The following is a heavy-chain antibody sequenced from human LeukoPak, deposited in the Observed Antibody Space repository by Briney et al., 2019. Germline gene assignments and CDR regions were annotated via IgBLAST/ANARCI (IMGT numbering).Heavy chain of an antibody. V-gene: IGHV3-74*01. CDR1: GFTLSSHR. D-gene: IGHD6-19*01. J-gene: IGHJ5*02. Sequence: RSGGSLRLSCAASGFTLSSHRMHWVRQPPGKGLVGVSRISGDESSIRYADSVKGRFTISRDNAKNTPYLEMNSLRGEDTAVYYCLREVAVAGTWWFDPWGQGTLVTVSS. CDR2: ISGDESSI. CDR3: LREVAVAGTWWFDP.